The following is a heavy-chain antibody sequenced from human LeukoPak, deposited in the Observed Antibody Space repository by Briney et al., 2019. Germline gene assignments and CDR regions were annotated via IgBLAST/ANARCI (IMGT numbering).Heavy chain of an antibody. CDR1: GFTFSGYG. V-gene: IGHV3-33*01. J-gene: IGHJ6*02. CDR2: IWYDGSNK. CDR3: ARWYSGWYGSYGMDV. Sequence: GGSLRLSCAASGFTFSGYGMHWVRQAPGKGLEWVAVIWYDGSNKYYADSVKGRFTISRDNSKNTLYLQMNSLRAEDTAVYYCARWYSGWYGSYGMDVWGQGTTVTVSS. D-gene: IGHD6-19*01.